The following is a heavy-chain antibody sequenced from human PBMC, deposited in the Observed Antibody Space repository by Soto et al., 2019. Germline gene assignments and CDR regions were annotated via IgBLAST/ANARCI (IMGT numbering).Heavy chain of an antibody. J-gene: IGHJ5*02. CDR1: GFTFSSYA. CDR3: ARHPERIAQIGWFDP. CDR2: ISSFSNYM. Sequence: GGSLRLSCAASGFTFSSYAMSWVRQAPGKGLEWVSSISSFSNYMYYTDSVKGRFTISRDNAKNSLYLQMNSLRAEDTAVYYCARHPERIAQIGWFDPWGQGTLVTVSS. D-gene: IGHD6-13*01. V-gene: IGHV3-21*01.